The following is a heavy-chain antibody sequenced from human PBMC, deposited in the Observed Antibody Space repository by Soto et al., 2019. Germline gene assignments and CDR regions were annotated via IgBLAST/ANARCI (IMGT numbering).Heavy chain of an antibody. V-gene: IGHV3-7*03. J-gene: IGHJ4*02. D-gene: IGHD4-17*01. CDR2: INQDGSER. CDR3: AVYGYGVSAAAY. Sequence: TFRNDWLSWVRQAPGKGLEWVANINQDGSERYYVDSVRGRFTISRDNVENSLYLQLNSLRPEDTAVYYCAVYGYGVSAAAYWGQGTLVTVSS. CDR1: TFRNDW.